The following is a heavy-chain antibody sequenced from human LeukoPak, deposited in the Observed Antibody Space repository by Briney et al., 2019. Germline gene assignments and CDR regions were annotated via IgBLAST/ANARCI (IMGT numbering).Heavy chain of an antibody. Sequence: SETLSLTCTVSGGSLSSYYWSWIRQPPGKGLEWIGYIYYSGSTNYNPSLNSRVTISVDTSKNQFSLKLSSVTAADTAVYYCARRGIAAARRLDYWGQGTLVTVSS. D-gene: IGHD6-25*01. CDR3: ARRGIAAARRLDY. CDR2: IYYSGST. J-gene: IGHJ4*02. CDR1: GGSLSSYY. V-gene: IGHV4-59*08.